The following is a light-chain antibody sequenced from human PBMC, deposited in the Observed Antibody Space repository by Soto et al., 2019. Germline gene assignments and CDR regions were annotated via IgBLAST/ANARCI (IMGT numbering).Light chain of an antibody. J-gene: IGKJ2*02. V-gene: IGKV1-5*01. CDR1: QYISTW. Sequence: DIHMTQSPSTLSAFVGDRVTITCRASQYISTWLAWYQQKPEKAPKLPIYDASTLESGVPSRFSGSGSGTEFTLTISSLQADDCATYYCQQYNDYLCTFGQGTKVDIK. CDR3: QQYNDYLCT. CDR2: DAS.